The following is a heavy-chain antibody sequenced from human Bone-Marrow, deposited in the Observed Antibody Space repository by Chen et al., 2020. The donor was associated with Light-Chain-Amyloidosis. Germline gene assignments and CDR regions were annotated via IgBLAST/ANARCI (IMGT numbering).Heavy chain of an antibody. V-gene: IGHV1-24*01. CDR3: ATDVDVGDYYETGFNY. Sequence: QVQLVQSGAEVKRPGASVKVPCKVSGDSLTDLAIHWVRQAPGKGLEWVGGFDPEDEEMMYGQKFQGRVRMIEDTSTKTAYMELTSLTSEDTAIYYCATDVDVGDYYETGFNYWGQGTLVTVSS. CDR2: FDPEDEEM. D-gene: IGHD3-22*01. J-gene: IGHJ4*02. CDR1: GDSLTDLA.